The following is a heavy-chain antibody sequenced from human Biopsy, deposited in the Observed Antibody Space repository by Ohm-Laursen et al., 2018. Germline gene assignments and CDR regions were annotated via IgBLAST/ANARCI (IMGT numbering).Heavy chain of an antibody. CDR3: ARGGLNYWYFDL. J-gene: IGHJ2*01. CDR1: GYTFTNHY. V-gene: IGHV1-46*01. D-gene: IGHD1-26*01. Sequence: GASVKVSCKGSGYTFTNHYIHWVRQAPGQGLEWMGIINPVGGSTNYAQKFQGRVTLTTDTSTSTVHMELNRLRSDDTAVYYCARGGLNYWYFDLWGRGTLVTVSS. CDR2: INPVGGST.